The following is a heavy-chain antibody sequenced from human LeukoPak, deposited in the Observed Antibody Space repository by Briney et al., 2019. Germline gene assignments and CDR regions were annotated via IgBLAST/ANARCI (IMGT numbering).Heavy chain of an antibody. CDR3: ARRFSGSGGYYRGYYYYGMDV. D-gene: IGHD3-10*01. Sequence: GGSLRLSCAASGFTFSSYSMNWVSQAPGKGLEWVSYISSSSSTIYYADSVKGRFTISRDNAKNSLYLQMNSLRGEDTGVYYCARRFSGSGGYYRGYYYYGMDVWGQGTTVTGS. J-gene: IGHJ6*02. CDR1: GFTFSSYS. CDR2: ISSSSSTI. V-gene: IGHV3-48*01.